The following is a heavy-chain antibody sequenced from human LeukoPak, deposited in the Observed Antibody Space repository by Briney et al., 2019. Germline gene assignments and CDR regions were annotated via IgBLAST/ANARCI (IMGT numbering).Heavy chain of an antibody. CDR3: AKDDLVITFGGVMLL. Sequence: GGSLRLSCAASGFTFSSYAMSWVRQAPGKGLEWVSAISGSGGSTYYADSVKGRFTISRDNSKNTLYLQMNSLRAEDTAVYYCAKDDLVITFGGVMLLWGQGSLVTVSS. CDR2: ISGSGGST. CDR1: GFTFSSYA. D-gene: IGHD3-16*01. J-gene: IGHJ4*02. V-gene: IGHV3-23*01.